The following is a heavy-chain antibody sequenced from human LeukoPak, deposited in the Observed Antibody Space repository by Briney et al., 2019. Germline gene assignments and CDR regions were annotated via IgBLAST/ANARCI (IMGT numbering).Heavy chain of an antibody. D-gene: IGHD4-17*01. CDR1: GGSFSGYY. V-gene: IGHV4-34*01. J-gene: IGHJ6*02. CDR3: AGTEYGDYYYYGMDV. Sequence: SETLSLTCAVYGGSFSGYYWSWIRQPPGKGLEWIGEINHSGSTNYNPSLKSRVTISVGTSKNQFSLKLSSVTAADTAVYYCAGTEYGDYYYYGMDVWGQGTTVTVSS. CDR2: INHSGST.